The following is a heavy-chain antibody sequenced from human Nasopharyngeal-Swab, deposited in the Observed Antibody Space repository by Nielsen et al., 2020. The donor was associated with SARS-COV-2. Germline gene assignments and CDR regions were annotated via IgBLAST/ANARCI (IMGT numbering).Heavy chain of an antibody. Sequence: ASVKVSCKASGYTLTSHYMHWVRLAPGQGVEWMGVINPDGGSTNYAQKFLGRIIMTRDTSTSTVYMELSSLRSEDTAVFYCARDSARQSFDYWGQGTLLTVSS. CDR3: ARDSARQSFDY. CDR1: GYTLTSHY. D-gene: IGHD6-19*01. CDR2: INPDGGST. J-gene: IGHJ4*02. V-gene: IGHV1-46*01.